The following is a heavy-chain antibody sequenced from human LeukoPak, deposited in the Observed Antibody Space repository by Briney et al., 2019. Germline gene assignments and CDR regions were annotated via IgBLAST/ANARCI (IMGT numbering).Heavy chain of an antibody. CDR2: INPNSGDT. J-gene: IGHJ4*02. D-gene: IGHD2/OR15-2a*01. V-gene: IGHV1-2*06. CDR1: GYTFANYY. CDR3: ARDDQRISSGVY. Sequence: VASMKVSCKASGYTFANYYIHWLRQAPGQGLEWMGRINPNSGDTNSAQRFHGRVTMTRDTSISTAYMELSRLTSDDTAVYFCARDDQRISSGVYWGQGTLVTVSS.